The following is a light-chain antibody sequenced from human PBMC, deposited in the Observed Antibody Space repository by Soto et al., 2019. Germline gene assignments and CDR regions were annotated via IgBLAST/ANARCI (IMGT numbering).Light chain of an antibody. CDR3: ASYTTSSTYA. V-gene: IGLV2-14*01. J-gene: IGLJ1*01. CDR1: SSDVGGYSY. CDR2: DVS. Sequence: QSVLTQPASVSGSPGQSIAISCTGTSSDVGGYSYVSWYQQPPGKAPKLVISDVSNRPSGVSDRFSGSKSGNTASLTISRLQTEDEADYYCASYTTSSTYAFGTGPKVTVL.